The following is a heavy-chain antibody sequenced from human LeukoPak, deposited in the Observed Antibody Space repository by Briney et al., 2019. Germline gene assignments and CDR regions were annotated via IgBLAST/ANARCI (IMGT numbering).Heavy chain of an antibody. Sequence: GGSLRLSCAASRFTFSNYWMHWVRQAPGKGLVWVSRIHGDGSNTDYADSVKGRFTISRDNAKNTLYLQMSSLTADDTAVYYCTRDLWDSGYDYWGQGALVTVSS. CDR3: TRDLWDSGYDY. D-gene: IGHD5-12*01. V-gene: IGHV3-74*01. J-gene: IGHJ4*02. CDR1: RFTFSNYW. CDR2: IHGDGSNT.